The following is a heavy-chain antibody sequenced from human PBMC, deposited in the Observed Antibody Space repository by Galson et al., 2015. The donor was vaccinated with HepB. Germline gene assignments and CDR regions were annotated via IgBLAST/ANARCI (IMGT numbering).Heavy chain of an antibody. CDR1: GGSISNYY. D-gene: IGHD5-24*01. V-gene: IGHV4-59*01. CDR2: ISHSGST. CDR3: AREYRGRWLQPQYFDY. J-gene: IGHJ4*02. Sequence: LSLTCTVSGGSISNYYWSWIRQPPTKGLEWIGYISHSGSTYCNPSLKSRVIISVHASKNQFSLKLSSVTAADTAVYYCAREYRGRWLQPQYFDYWGPGTLVTVSS.